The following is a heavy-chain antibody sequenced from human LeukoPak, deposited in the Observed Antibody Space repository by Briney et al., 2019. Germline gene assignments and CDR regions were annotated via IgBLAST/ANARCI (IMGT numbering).Heavy chain of an antibody. J-gene: IGHJ4*02. Sequence: SETLSLTCTVSDGSISSSSSFWGWIRQPPGKGLEWIGSIDYSGSTYYNPSLKSRLTISADTSKNQFSLRLSSVTAADTAVYYRARHRRGEPLDSWGQGTLVTVSS. CDR2: IDYSGST. D-gene: IGHD3-16*01. CDR3: ARHRRGEPLDS. CDR1: DGSISSSSSF. V-gene: IGHV4-39*01.